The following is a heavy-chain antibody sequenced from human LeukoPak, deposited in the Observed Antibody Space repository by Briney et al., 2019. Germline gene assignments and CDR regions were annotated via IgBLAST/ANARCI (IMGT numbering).Heavy chain of an antibody. CDR1: GFAFNTYS. D-gene: IGHD6-6*01. CDR3: ARGLWGSSSNY. J-gene: IGHJ4*02. V-gene: IGHV3-21*01. Sequence: GGSLRLSCAASGFAFNTYSMNWVRQAPGKGLEWVSSISSSSSYIYYADSVKGRFTISRDNAKNSLYLQMNSLRAEDTAVYYCARGLWGSSSNYWGQGTLVTVSS. CDR2: ISSSSSYI.